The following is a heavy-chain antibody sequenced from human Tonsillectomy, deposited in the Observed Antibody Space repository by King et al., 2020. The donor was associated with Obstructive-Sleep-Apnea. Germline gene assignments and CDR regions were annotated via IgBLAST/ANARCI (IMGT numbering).Heavy chain of an antibody. CDR3: ARGITVLRFGESLWGRPYYFDY. V-gene: IGHV4-34*01. D-gene: IGHD3-10*01. Sequence: VQLQQWGAGLLKPSETLSLSCGVSGGSFSNYYWTWIRQPPGKGLEWIGEINHSGSTNYNPSLKSRLTLSVDTSNNQFSLKLSSVTAADTAVYYCARGITVLRFGESLWGRPYYFDYWGQGALVTVSS. CDR2: INHSGST. CDR1: GGSFSNYY. J-gene: IGHJ4*02.